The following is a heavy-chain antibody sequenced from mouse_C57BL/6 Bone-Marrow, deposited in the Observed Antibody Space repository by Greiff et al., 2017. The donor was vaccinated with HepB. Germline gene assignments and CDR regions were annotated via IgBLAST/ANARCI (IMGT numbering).Heavy chain of an antibody. CDR2: IHPNSGST. J-gene: IGHJ4*01. V-gene: IGHV1-64*01. CDR3: ASRTGTGAMDY. D-gene: IGHD4-1*01. Sequence: VQLQQPGAELVKPGASVKLSCKASGYTFTSYWMHWVKQRPGQGLEWIGMIHPNSGSTNYNEKFKSKATLTVDKSSSTAYMQLSSLTSEDSAVYYCASRTGTGAMDYWGQGTSVTVSS. CDR1: GYTFTSYW.